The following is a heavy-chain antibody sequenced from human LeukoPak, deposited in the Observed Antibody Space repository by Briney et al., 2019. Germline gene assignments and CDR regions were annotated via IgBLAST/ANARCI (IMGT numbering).Heavy chain of an antibody. V-gene: IGHV4-34*01. Sequence: SETLSLTCAVYGGSFSGYYWSWIRQPPGKGLEWIGEINHSGSTNYNPSLKSRVTISVDTSKNQFSLKLSSVTAADTAVYYCARSVRYYDSSGYYGKLHAFDIWGQGTMVTVSS. D-gene: IGHD3-22*01. CDR1: GGSFSGYY. CDR3: ARSVRYYDSSGYYGKLHAFDI. J-gene: IGHJ3*02. CDR2: INHSGST.